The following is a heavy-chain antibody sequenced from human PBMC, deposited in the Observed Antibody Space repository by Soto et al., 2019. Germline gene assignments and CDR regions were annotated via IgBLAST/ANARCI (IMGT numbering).Heavy chain of an antibody. J-gene: IGHJ3*02. Sequence: PGGSLRLSCAASGFTFSSYGMHWVRQAPGKGLEWVAVIWYDGSNKYYADSVKGRFTISRDNSKNTLYLQMNSLRAEDTAVYYCARRGGYGDAFDIWGQGTMVTVSS. D-gene: IGHD5-18*01. CDR2: IWYDGSNK. V-gene: IGHV3-33*01. CDR3: ARRGGYGDAFDI. CDR1: GFTFSSYG.